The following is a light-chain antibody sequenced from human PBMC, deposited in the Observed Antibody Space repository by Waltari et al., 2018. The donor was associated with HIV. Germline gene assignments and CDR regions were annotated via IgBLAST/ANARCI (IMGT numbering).Light chain of an antibody. V-gene: IGKV3-11*01. Sequence: EIVLTQSPATLSLSPGERATLSCRPSQSVSVALAWDQQKPGHAPRLRIYDASNRATGIPVRFSGSVSGTDVTLTISSLEPEDFAVYYCYQRSDWPRTFGQGTKVEIK. J-gene: IGKJ1*01. CDR2: DAS. CDR3: YQRSDWPRT. CDR1: QSVSVA.